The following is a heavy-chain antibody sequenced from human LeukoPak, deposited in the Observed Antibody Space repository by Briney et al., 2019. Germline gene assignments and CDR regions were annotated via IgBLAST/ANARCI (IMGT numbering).Heavy chain of an antibody. D-gene: IGHD2-15*01. CDR1: EFTFSSYE. Sequence: GGSLRLSCAASEFTFSSYEMNWVRQAPGKGLEWVSYISSSGSTIYYADSVKGRFTISRDNAKNSLYLQMNSLRAEDTAVYYCARDLGYCSGGSCSHGWGQGTLVTVSS. V-gene: IGHV3-48*03. J-gene: IGHJ4*02. CDR3: ARDLGYCSGGSCSHG. CDR2: ISSSGSTI.